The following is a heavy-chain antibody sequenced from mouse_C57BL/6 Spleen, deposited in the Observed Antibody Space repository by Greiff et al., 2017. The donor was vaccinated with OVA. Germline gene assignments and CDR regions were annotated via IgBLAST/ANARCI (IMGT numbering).Heavy chain of an antibody. J-gene: IGHJ3*01. CDR1: GFNIKDYY. V-gene: IGHV14-2*01. D-gene: IGHD4-1*01. CDR3: AKGTNWDPAWFAY. Sequence: VQLMQSGAELVKPGASVKLSCTASGFNIKDYYMHWVQQRPEQGLEWIGRIDPEDGETKYAPKFQGKVTITADTSANAAYQQHSDLTSENTAVYDCAKGTNWDPAWFAYWGQGTLVTVSA. CDR2: IDPEDGET.